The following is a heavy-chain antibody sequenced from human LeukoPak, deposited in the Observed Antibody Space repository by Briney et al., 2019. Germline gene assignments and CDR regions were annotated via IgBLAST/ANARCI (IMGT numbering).Heavy chain of an antibody. CDR1: GGSISSSSYY. D-gene: IGHD2-15*01. V-gene: IGHV4-39*07. J-gene: IGHJ3*02. Sequence: SETLSLTCTVSGGSISSSSYYWGWIRQPPGKGLEWIGSIYYSGSTYYNPSLKSRVTISVDTSKNQFSLKLSSVTAADTAVYYCARTLVVVAATAAFDIWGQGTMVTVSS. CDR3: ARTLVVVAATAAFDI. CDR2: IYYSGST.